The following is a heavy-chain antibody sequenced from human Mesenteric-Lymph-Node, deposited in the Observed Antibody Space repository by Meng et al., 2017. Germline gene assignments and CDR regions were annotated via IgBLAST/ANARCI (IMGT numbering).Heavy chain of an antibody. CDR3: AIDINYYDSSGYYRWVNYYYYYGMDV. V-gene: IGHV1-18*01. J-gene: IGHJ6*02. CDR2: ISVYNSNT. Sequence: ASVNVSCQASGYTFTSYGISLVRQAPGQGPEWMGWISVYNSNTNYAQKLQGRVTMTTDTSTSTAYMELRSLRSDDAAVYYCAIDINYYDSSGYYRWVNYYYYYGMDVWGQGTTVTVSS. CDR1: GYTFTSYG. D-gene: IGHD3-22*01.